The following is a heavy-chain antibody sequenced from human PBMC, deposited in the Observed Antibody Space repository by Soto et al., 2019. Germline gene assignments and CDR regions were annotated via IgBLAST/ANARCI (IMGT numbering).Heavy chain of an antibody. CDR3: ARTADYGDGNWFDP. J-gene: IGHJ5*02. D-gene: IGHD4-17*01. CDR1: GFSISSRHW. V-gene: IGHV4-28*01. Sequence: QVQLQESGPGLVKRSDTLSLTCAVSGFSISSRHWWGWIRQPPGKGLEWIGYIYSSGSTYFSPSLRSRVSMSIDTSKNQFSLKLSSVTAVDTAVYYCARTADYGDGNWFDPWGQGTLVTVSS. CDR2: IYSSGST.